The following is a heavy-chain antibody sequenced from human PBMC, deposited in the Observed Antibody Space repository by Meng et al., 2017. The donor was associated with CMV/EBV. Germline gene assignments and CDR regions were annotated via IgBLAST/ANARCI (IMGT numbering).Heavy chain of an antibody. J-gene: IGHJ4*02. CDR2: INEDGRIT. V-gene: IGHV3-74*01. Sequence: VQLVESGGGLIQPWGSLRLSCEDSGFTFSNYWMHWVRQIPGEGLVWVSRINEDGRITSYADSVKGRFTISRDNARNTLYLQMNSLRADDSAVYYCARDLSGSRDYWGRGTLVTVSS. CDR1: GFTFSNYW. CDR3: ARDLSGSRDY. D-gene: IGHD1-26*01.